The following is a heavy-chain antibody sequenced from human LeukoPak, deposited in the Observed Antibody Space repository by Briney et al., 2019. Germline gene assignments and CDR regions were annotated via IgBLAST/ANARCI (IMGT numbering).Heavy chain of an antibody. Sequence: SETLSLTCTVSGGSISSTSYCWVWIRQPPGKGLEWIGTISYSGSTYYNPSLKSRVTISLDTSKNQFSLKLSSVTAADTALYYCARGRTTYSSGSLLADYWGQGTLVTVSS. D-gene: IGHD6-25*01. V-gene: IGHV4-39*07. CDR1: GGSISSTSYC. CDR3: ARGRTTYSSGSLLADY. CDR2: ISYSGST. J-gene: IGHJ4*02.